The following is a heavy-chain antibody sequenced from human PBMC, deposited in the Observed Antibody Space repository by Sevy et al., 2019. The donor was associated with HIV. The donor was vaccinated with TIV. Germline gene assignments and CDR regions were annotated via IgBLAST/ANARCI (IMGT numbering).Heavy chain of an antibody. J-gene: IGHJ4*02. D-gene: IGHD3-22*01. V-gene: IGHV1-24*01. CDR1: GYTLTELS. CDR2: FDPEDGET. Sequence: ASVKVSCKVSGYTLTELSMHWVRQAPGKGLEWMGGFDPEDGETIYAQKFQGRVTMTEDTSTDTAYMELSSLRSEDTAVYYCATRTKAHYYDSSGYYSDYFDYWGQGTLVTVSS. CDR3: ATRTKAHYYDSSGYYSDYFDY.